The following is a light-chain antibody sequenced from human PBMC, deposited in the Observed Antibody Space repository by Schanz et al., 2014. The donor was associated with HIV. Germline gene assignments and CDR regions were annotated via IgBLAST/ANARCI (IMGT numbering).Light chain of an antibody. Sequence: EIVLTQSPGTLSLSPGERGTLSCRASQSVKSNFIGWYQQKPGQAPRPLIFGASNRATGIPDRFSGGGSGTDFTLPISRLEPADFAVYYCQQYGSSPWTFGQGTKVEIK. CDR3: QQYGSSPWT. V-gene: IGKV3-20*01. J-gene: IGKJ1*01. CDR2: GAS. CDR1: QSVKSNF.